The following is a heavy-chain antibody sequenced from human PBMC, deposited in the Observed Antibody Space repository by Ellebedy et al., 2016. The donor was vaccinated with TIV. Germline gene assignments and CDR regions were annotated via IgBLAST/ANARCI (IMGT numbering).Heavy chain of an antibody. CDR2: IIPILGIA. J-gene: IGHJ4*02. CDR1: GGTFSSYA. V-gene: IGHV1-69*04. CDR3: AREFRPILFDY. Sequence: AASVKVSCKASGGTFSSYAISWVRQAPGQGLEWMGRIIPILGIANYAQKFQGRVTITADKSTSTAYMELSSLRSEDTAVYYCAREFRPILFDYWGQGTLVTVSS.